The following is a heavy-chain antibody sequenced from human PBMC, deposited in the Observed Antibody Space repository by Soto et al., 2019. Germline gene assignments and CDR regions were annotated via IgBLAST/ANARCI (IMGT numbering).Heavy chain of an antibody. Sequence: ASVKVSCKASGFTFTSSAVQWVRQARGQRLEWIGWIVVGSGNTNYAQKFQERVTITRDMSTSTAYMELNSLRSEDTAVYYCAADPLIVVVNYYGMDVWGQGALVTVSS. J-gene: IGHJ6*02. CDR3: AADPLIVVVNYYGMDV. CDR1: GFTFTSSA. D-gene: IGHD3-22*01. V-gene: IGHV1-58*01. CDR2: IVVGSGNT.